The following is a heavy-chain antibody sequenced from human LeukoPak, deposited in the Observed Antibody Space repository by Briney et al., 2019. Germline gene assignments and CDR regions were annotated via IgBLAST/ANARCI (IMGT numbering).Heavy chain of an antibody. D-gene: IGHD3-22*01. CDR2: ISAYNGNT. V-gene: IGHV1-18*01. J-gene: IGHJ3*02. Sequence: ASVKVSCKASGYTFTSYGISWVRQAPGQGLEWIGWISAYNGNTNYAQKLQGRVTMTTDTSTSTAYMELRSLRSDDTAVYYCARDRGYYDSSGYYSRDAFDIWGQGTMVTVSS. CDR3: ARDRGYYDSSGYYSRDAFDI. CDR1: GYTFTSYG.